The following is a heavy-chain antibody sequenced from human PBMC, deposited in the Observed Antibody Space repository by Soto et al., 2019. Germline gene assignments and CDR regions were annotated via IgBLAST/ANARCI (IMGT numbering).Heavy chain of an antibody. J-gene: IGHJ4*02. CDR3: AKVKAVAGIGPGIDY. Sequence: GGSLRLSCTASGFTFSSYGMHWVRQAPGKGLEWVAVISYDGSNKYYADSVKGRFTISRDNSKNTLYLQMNSLRAEDTAVYYCAKVKAVAGIGPGIDYWGQGTLVTVSS. CDR2: ISYDGSNK. CDR1: GFTFSSYG. V-gene: IGHV3-30*18. D-gene: IGHD6-19*01.